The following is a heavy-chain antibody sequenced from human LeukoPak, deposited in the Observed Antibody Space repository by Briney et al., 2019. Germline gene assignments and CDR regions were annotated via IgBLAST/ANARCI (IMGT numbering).Heavy chain of an antibody. V-gene: IGHV3-23*01. CDR1: GFSSSNYA. CDR2: ITSSGDDT. Sequence: GGPLRLSCAVSGFSSSNYAMSWVRQAPGKGLEWVSSITSSGDDTFYAASVKGRLTISRDNTWDTVFLQMNSLKADDTAVYYCAFDWGFDYWGQGTLVTVSS. J-gene: IGHJ4*02. CDR3: AFDWGFDY. D-gene: IGHD3-16*01.